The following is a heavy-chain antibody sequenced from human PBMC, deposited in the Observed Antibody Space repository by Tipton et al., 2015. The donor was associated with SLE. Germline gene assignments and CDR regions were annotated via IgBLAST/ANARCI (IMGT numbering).Heavy chain of an antibody. J-gene: IGHJ3*02. CDR1: GGSISSYY. CDR3: ARDQGIAAAGIRGGAFDT. Sequence: TLSLTCTVSGGSISSYYWSWIRQPPGKGLEWIGYIYYSGSTNYNPSLKSRVTISVDTSKNQFSLKLSSVNAADTAVYYCARDQGIAAAGIRGGAFDTWGQGTMVTVSS. CDR2: IYYSGST. D-gene: IGHD6-13*01. V-gene: IGHV4-59*01.